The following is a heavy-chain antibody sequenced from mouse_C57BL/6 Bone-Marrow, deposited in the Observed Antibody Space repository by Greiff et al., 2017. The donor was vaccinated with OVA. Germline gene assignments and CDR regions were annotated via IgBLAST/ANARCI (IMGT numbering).Heavy chain of an antibody. D-gene: IGHD4-1*01. CDR2: INPNNGGT. CDR1: GYTFTDYN. J-gene: IGHJ1*03. Sequence: VQLKESGPELVKPGASVKIPCKASGYTFTDYNMDWVKQSHGKSLEWIGDINPNNGGTIYNQKFKGKATLTVDKSSSTAYMELRSLTSEDTAVYYCARLWDGWYFDVWGTGTTVTVSS. CDR3: ARLWDGWYFDV. V-gene: IGHV1-18*01.